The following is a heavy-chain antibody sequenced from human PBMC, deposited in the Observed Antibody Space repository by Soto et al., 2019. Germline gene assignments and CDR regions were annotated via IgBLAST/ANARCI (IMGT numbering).Heavy chain of an antibody. CDR3: AKVPKWATLFDY. V-gene: IGHV3-23*01. CDR2: ISGSGGST. J-gene: IGHJ4*02. D-gene: IGHD1-26*01. CDR1: GFTFSSYA. Sequence: RRLSCAASGFTFSSYAMSWVRQAPGKGLEWVSAISGSGGSTYYADSVKGRFTISRDNSKNTLYLQMNSLRAEDAAVYYCAKVPKWATLFDYWGQGTLVTVS.